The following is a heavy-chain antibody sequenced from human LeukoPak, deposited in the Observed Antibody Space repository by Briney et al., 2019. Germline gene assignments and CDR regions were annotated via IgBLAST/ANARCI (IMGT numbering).Heavy chain of an antibody. CDR1: GFTFGDYA. D-gene: IGHD1-26*01. CDR2: IRSKAYGGTT. Sequence: GGSLRLSCTASGFTFGDYAMSWVRQAPGKGLEWVSFIRSKAYGGTTEYAASVKGRFTISRDDSKSIAYLQMNSLKTEDTAVYYCTRAVSGSYHYFDYWGQGTLVTVSS. J-gene: IGHJ4*02. CDR3: TRAVSGSYHYFDY. V-gene: IGHV3-49*04.